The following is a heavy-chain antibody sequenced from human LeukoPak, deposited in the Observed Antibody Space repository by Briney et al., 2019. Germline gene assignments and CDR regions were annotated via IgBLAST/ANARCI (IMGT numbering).Heavy chain of an antibody. CDR3: ARDEIWGVRGVIPPGFDY. J-gene: IGHJ4*02. D-gene: IGHD3-10*01. V-gene: IGHV3-7*01. CDR1: GFTFSSYW. Sequence: GGSLRLSCAASGFTFSSYWMSWVRQAPGKGLEWVANIKQDGSEKYYVDSVKGRFTISRDNAKNSLYLQMNSLRAEDTAVYYCARDEIWGVRGVIPPGFDYWGQGTLVTVPS. CDR2: IKQDGSEK.